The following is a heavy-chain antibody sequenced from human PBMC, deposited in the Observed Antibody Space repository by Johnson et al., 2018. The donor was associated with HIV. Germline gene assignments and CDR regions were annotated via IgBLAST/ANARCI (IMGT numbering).Heavy chain of an antibody. CDR2: IKHDGYEK. Sequence: VQLVESGGGLVQPGGSLRLSCAASGFTFSSYWISWVRQAPGKGLEWVANIKHDGYEKSYVDSVKGRFTISRDTAKNSLYLQMNGLRAEDTAVYYCARDRVYSGSYYSGAVDIWGQGTMVTVSS. CDR3: ARDRVYSGSYYSGAVDI. V-gene: IGHV3-7*05. D-gene: IGHD1-26*01. J-gene: IGHJ3*02. CDR1: GFTFSSYW.